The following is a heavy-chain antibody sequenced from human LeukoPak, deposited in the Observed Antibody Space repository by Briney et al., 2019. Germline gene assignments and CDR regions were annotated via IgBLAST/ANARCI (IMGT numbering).Heavy chain of an antibody. CDR1: GFTFDDYA. J-gene: IGHJ3*02. CDR3: ARDPYRFAFDI. Sequence: PGGSLRLSCAASGFTFDDYAMHWVRQTPGQGLEWVANINVDGTAEYYVDSVKGRFTISRDNANNSLYLQMNSLRAEDTAVYYCARDPYRFAFDIWGQGTVVLVSS. V-gene: IGHV3-7*03. D-gene: IGHD1-26*01. CDR2: INVDGTAE.